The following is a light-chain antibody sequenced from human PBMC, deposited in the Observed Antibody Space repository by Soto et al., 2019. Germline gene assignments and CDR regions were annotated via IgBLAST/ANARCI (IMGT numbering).Light chain of an antibody. Sequence: LTQPASVSGSPGQSITISCFGTSDDVLSHNLVSWYQQHPGKAPRLMIYEGTRRPSGVCNRFSGSKSGSTASLTISGLQAEDEGHYFCCSYAGSRNWVFGGGTKRTV. J-gene: IGLJ7*01. CDR3: CSYAGSRNWV. CDR2: EGT. CDR1: SDDVLSHNL. V-gene: IGLV2-23*01.